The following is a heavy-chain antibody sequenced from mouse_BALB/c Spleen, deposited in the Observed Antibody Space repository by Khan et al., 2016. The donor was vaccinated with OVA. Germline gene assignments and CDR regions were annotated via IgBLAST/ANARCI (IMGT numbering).Heavy chain of an antibody. J-gene: IGHJ1*01. CDR2: IRNKAKGYTT. V-gene: IGHV7-3*02. CDR3: ARETVVDVYWYFDV. CDR1: GFTFTDYY. D-gene: IGHD1-1*01. Sequence: EVELVESGGGLVQPGGSLRLSCATSGFTFTDYYMSWVRQPPGKSLEWLGFIRNKAKGYTTEYSAPVKGRFTISRDHSQNIGYLQMNTLRAEDSATYYCARETVVDVYWYFDVWGAGTTVTVSS.